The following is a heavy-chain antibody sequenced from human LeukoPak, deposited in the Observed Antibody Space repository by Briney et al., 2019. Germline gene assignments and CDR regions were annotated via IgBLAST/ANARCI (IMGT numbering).Heavy chain of an antibody. D-gene: IGHD6-13*01. CDR3: ARIIAAAFD. V-gene: IGHV4-39*01. Sequence: PSETLPLTCTVSGGPISSSSYYWGWIRQPPGKGLEWIGSIYYSGSTYYNPSLKSRVTISVDTSKNQFSLKLSSVTAADTAVYYCARIIAAAFDWGQGTLVTVSS. J-gene: IGHJ4*02. CDR2: IYYSGST. CDR1: GGPISSSSYY.